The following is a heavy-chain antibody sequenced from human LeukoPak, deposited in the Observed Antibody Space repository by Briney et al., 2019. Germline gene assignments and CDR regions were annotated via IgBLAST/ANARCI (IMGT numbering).Heavy chain of an antibody. CDR3: ARKEYFDS. V-gene: IGHV4-31*02. Sequence: LRLSCAASGFTFSSYAMTWVRQHPGKGLEWIGHISSSAKTNYNPSLKSRVTISLDTSKNQFSLKLRSVTAADTAVYYCARKEYFDSWGQGALVTVSS. CDR1: GFTFSSYA. J-gene: IGHJ4*02. CDR2: ISSSAKT.